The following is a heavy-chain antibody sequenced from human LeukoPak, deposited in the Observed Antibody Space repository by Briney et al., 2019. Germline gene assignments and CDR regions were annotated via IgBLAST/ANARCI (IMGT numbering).Heavy chain of an antibody. CDR2: MNPNSGNT. CDR1: GYTFTSYD. J-gene: IGHJ4*02. Sequence: ASVKVSSNSSGYTFTSYDINGVRQATGQGLEWMGWMNPNSGNTGYAQKFQGRVTITRNTSISTAYMELSSLRSEDTAVYYCARGQGLPEHGFDYWGQGTLVTVSS. V-gene: IGHV1-8*03. D-gene: IGHD1/OR15-1a*01. CDR3: ARGQGLPEHGFDY.